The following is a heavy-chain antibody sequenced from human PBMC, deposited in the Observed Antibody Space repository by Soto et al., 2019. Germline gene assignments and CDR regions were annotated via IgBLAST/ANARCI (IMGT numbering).Heavy chain of an antibody. J-gene: IGHJ6*02. D-gene: IGHD6-19*01. CDR3: ARGIEGWYQGRYYYGMDV. Sequence: NLSETLSLTCTVSGGSISTYYWTWIRQSPGKGPEWIGYVYHSGTTNYNPSLESRVTMSLDTSKNQFSLKLSAVTTADTAVYYCARGIEGWYQGRYYYGMDVWGQGTTVTVSS. CDR1: GGSISTYY. V-gene: IGHV4-59*01. CDR2: VYHSGTT.